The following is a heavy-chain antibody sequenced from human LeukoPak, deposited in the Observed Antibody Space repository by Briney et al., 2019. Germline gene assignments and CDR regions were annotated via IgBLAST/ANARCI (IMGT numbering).Heavy chain of an antibody. CDR3: AKDRFDSSSSMIDY. V-gene: IGHV3-23*01. CDR2: ISGSGGST. J-gene: IGHJ4*02. CDR1: GFSFKSYA. D-gene: IGHD3-22*01. Sequence: GGSLRLSCAASGFSFKSYAMHWVRQAPGKGLEWVSVISGSGGSTYYADSVKGRFTISRDNSKNTLYLQMNSLRAEDTAIYYSAKDRFDSSSSMIDYWGQGTLVTVSS.